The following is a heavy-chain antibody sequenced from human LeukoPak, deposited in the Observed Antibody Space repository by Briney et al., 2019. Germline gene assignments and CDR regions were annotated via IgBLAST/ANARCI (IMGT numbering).Heavy chain of an antibody. CDR1: GGTFSSYA. J-gene: IGHJ5*02. D-gene: IGHD1-26*01. CDR3: ARESEGKWELLSSQLNWFDP. CDR2: IIPIFGTA. V-gene: IGHV1-69*01. Sequence: SVKVSCKASGGTFSSYAISWVRQAPGQGLEWMGGIIPIFGTANYAQKFQGRVTITADESTSTAYMELSSLRSEDTAVYYCARESEGKWELLSSQLNWFDPWGQGTLVTVSS.